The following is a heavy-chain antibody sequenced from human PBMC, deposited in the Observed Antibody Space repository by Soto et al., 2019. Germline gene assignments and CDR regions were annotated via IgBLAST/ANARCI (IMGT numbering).Heavy chain of an antibody. CDR3: ARDFLHDILTGLRVPWFDP. Sequence: PGGSLRLSCAASGFTFSSYAMHWVRQAPGKGLEWVAVISYDGSNKYYADSVKGRFTISRDNSKNTLYLQMNSLRAEDTAVYYCARDFLHDILTGLRVPWFDPWGQGTLVTVSS. V-gene: IGHV3-30-3*01. CDR1: GFTFSSYA. CDR2: ISYDGSNK. D-gene: IGHD3-9*01. J-gene: IGHJ5*02.